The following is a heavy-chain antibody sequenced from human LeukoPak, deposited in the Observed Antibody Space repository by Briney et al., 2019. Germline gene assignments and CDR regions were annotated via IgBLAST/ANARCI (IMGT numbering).Heavy chain of an antibody. CDR2: ISSSGSTI. Sequence: PGGSLRLSCAASGFTFSDYYMSWIRQAPGKGLEWVSYISSSGSTIYYADSVKGRFTISRDNAKNSLYLQMNSLRAEDTAVYYCARGGGDIVVVKAIYYSYYMDVWGKGTTVTVSS. CDR1: GFTFSDYY. CDR3: ARGGGDIVVVKAIYYSYYMDV. V-gene: IGHV3-11*04. J-gene: IGHJ6*03. D-gene: IGHD2-2*01.